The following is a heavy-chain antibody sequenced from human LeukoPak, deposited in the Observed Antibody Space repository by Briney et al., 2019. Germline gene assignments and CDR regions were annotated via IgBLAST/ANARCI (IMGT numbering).Heavy chain of an antibody. J-gene: IGHJ4*02. Sequence: PGTSLRLSCAASGFTFSSNGMHWVRQAPGKGLEWVAVISYDGTKTYYADSVKGRFTISRDISKSTLYLQMNSLRADDTAVYXXXXXXXXXXXXXXXXXXXXXXWGQGTLVTVSS. V-gene: IGHV3-33*05. CDR2: ISYDGTKT. CDR1: GFTFSSNG. CDR3: XXXXXXXXXXXXXXXXXXXX.